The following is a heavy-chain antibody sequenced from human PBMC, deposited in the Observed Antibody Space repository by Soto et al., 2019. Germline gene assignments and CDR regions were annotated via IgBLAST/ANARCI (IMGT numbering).Heavy chain of an antibody. D-gene: IGHD3-10*01. CDR1: GYSFTSYW. CDR3: ARQNYEYGSGTKYPYYSGMDV. CDR2: IYPGDSDT. J-gene: IGHJ6*02. Sequence: PGESLKISCKGSGYSFTSYWIGWVRQMPGKGLEWMGIIYPGDSDTRYSPSFQGQVTISADKSISTAYLQWSSLKASDTAMYYCARQNYEYGSGTKYPYYSGMDVWGQGTTVTVSS. V-gene: IGHV5-51*01.